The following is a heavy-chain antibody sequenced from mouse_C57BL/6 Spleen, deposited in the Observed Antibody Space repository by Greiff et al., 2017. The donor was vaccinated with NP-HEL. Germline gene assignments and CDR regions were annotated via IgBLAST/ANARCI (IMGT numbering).Heavy chain of an antibody. D-gene: IGHD1-1*01. CDR1: GYTFTSYW. J-gene: IGHJ1*03. CDR3: ARSLITTVVARYFDV. CDR2: IDPNSGGT. V-gene: IGHV1-72*01. Sequence: VKLQQSGAELVKPGASVKLSCKASGYTFTSYWMHWVKQRPGRGLEWIGRIDPNSGGTKYNEKFKSKATLTVDKPSSTAYMQLSSLTSEDSAVYYCARSLITTVVARYFDVWGTGTTVTVSS.